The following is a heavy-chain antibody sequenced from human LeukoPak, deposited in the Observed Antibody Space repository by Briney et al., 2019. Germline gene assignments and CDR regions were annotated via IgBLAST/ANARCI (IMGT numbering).Heavy chain of an antibody. Sequence: PSETLSLTCTVSGGSISSSSYYWGWIRQPPGKGLEWIGSIYYSGSTYYNPSLKSRVTISVDTSKNQFSLKLSSVTAADTAVYYCARWAGYYDSSGYYWGDIWGQGTMVTVSS. CDR1: GGSISSSSYY. J-gene: IGHJ3*02. CDR3: ARWAGYYDSSGYYWGDI. D-gene: IGHD3-22*01. V-gene: IGHV4-39*01. CDR2: IYYSGST.